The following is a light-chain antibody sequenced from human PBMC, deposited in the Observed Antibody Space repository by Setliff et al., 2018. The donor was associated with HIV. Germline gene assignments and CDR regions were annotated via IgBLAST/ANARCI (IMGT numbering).Light chain of an antibody. V-gene: IGLV1-40*01. CDR3: QSYDSSLSAHV. J-gene: IGLJ1*01. Sequence: QSVLTQPPSVSGAPGQRVTISCTGSSSNIGAGYDVHWYRQVPGTAPKLLIYGNINRPSGVPDRFSGSKSGTSGSLTITGLQAEDEADYYCQSYDSSLSAHVFGTGTKVTVL. CDR1: SSNIGAGYD. CDR2: GNI.